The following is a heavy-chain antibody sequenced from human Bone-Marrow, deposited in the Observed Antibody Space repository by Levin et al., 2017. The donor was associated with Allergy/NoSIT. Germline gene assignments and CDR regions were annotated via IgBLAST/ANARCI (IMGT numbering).Heavy chain of an antibody. CDR3: ARLVVPAAHDAFDI. CDR2: IWYDGSNK. J-gene: IGHJ3*02. V-gene: IGHV3-33*01. Sequence: SCAASGFTFSSYGMHWVRQAPGKGLEWVAVIWYDGSNKYYADSVKGRFTISRDNSKNTLYLQMNSLRAEDTAVYYCARLVVPAAHDAFDIWGQGTMVTVSS. D-gene: IGHD2-2*01. CDR1: GFTFSSYG.